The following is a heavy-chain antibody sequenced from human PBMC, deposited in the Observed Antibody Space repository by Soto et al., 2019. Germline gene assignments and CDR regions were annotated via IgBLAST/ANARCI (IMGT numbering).Heavy chain of an antibody. CDR3: ASSYDSSGYYLEYFQH. D-gene: IGHD3-22*01. J-gene: IGHJ1*01. Sequence: QVQLQESGPGLVKPSQTLSLTCTVSGGSISSGGYYWSWIRQHPGKGLEWIGYTYYSGSTYYNPTLESRVTTTVDTSKNQFSLKLSSVTAADTAVYYCASSYDSSGYYLEYFQHWGQGTLVTVS. CDR1: GGSISSGGYY. V-gene: IGHV4-31*03. CDR2: TYYSGST.